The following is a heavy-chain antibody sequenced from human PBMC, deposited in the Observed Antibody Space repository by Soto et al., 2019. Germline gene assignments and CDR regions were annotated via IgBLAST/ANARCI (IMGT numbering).Heavy chain of an antibody. J-gene: IGHJ4*02. D-gene: IGHD2-15*01. Sequence: QVQLVESGGGGVQPGGSLRLSCAASAFAFSTYAMHWVRQAPGKGLEWVAIISFDGSNKFYANSVKGRFTISRDNSKNTLYLEMSSLRAEDTAVYFCAKDLAYCSGGSCSQHDGSDNWGQGTLVTVSS. CDR2: ISFDGSNK. CDR1: AFAFSTYA. V-gene: IGHV3-30*18. CDR3: AKDLAYCSGGSCSQHDGSDN.